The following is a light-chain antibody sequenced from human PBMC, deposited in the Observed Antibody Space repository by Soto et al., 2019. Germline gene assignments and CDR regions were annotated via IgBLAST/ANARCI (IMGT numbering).Light chain of an antibody. Sequence: QSVLTQPASVSGSPGQSITISCTGTSSDVGGYNYVSWYQQHPGKAPKLMIYDVSNRPSGVSNRFSGSKSGNTASLTISGLQAEDEADYYCSSNKSSTTLHYFFGTGTKVTVL. V-gene: IGLV2-14*01. CDR2: DVS. J-gene: IGLJ1*01. CDR3: SSNKSSTTLHYF. CDR1: SSDVGGYNY.